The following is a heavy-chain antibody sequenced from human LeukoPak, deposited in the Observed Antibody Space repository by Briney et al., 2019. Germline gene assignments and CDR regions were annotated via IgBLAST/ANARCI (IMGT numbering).Heavy chain of an antibody. D-gene: IGHD3-3*01. J-gene: IGHJ5*02. CDR1: GFTFSNVW. V-gene: IGHV3-15*01. CDR3: TTDRFS. CDR2: IKSQTHGGTA. Sequence: GGSLRLSRAASGFTFSNVWMSWVRQAPGKGLEWVGRIKSQTHGGTADYAAPVKGRFTISRDDSENMLYLQMDSLKTEDTAVYYCTTDRFSWGQGILVTVSS.